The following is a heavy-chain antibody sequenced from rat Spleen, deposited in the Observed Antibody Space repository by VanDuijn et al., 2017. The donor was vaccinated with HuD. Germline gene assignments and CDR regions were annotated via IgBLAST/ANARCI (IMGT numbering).Heavy chain of an antibody. V-gene: IGHV5-29*01. CDR2: ISTSGGST. J-gene: IGHJ2*01. CDR3: ARCFDL. CDR1: GFTLSDYD. Sequence: EVQLVESGGGLVQPGRSLNLSCAASGFTLSDYDMAWVRQAPTKGLEWVATISTSGGSTYYRDSVKGRFTVSRDNARSTLYLQMDSLRSEDTATYYCARCFDLWGQGVMVTVS.